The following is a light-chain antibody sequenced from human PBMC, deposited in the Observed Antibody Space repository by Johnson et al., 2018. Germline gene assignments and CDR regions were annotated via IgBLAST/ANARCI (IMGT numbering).Light chain of an antibody. J-gene: IGLJ1*01. Sequence: QSVLTQPPSVSAAPGQKVTISCSGSSSNIGNNYVSWYQQLPGTAPKLLIYENNKRPSGIPDRFSGSKSGTSATLGITGLQTGDEADYYCGTWDSCLSDGNEFGTGTKVTIL. CDR3: GTWDSCLSDGNE. V-gene: IGLV1-51*02. CDR2: ENN. CDR1: SSNIGNNY.